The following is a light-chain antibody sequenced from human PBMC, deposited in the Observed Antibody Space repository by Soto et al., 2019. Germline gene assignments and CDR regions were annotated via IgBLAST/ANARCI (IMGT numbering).Light chain of an antibody. J-gene: IGKJ1*01. Sequence: EIVLTQSPATLSSSPGERATLSCRASQTVFSRLAWYQHKPGQAPRLLIYDSSNRATGIPARFSGSGSGTDFTLTISSLEPEDFAVYYCQQRSNWTFGQGTKVDIK. CDR3: QQRSNWT. V-gene: IGKV3-11*01. CDR2: DSS. CDR1: QTVFSR.